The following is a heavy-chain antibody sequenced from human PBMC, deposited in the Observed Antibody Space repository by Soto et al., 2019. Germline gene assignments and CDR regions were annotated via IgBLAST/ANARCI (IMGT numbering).Heavy chain of an antibody. D-gene: IGHD6-13*01. CDR1: GSAFSNID. CDR2: IGPAGDT. J-gene: IGHJ4*02. Sequence: EVQLVESGGALVQPGGSLTLSCAVSGSAFSNIDFHWVRQFPGKGLEWVSAIGPAGDTYYQLSVKGRFTMSRENARNSLFLHMANLKVGDTAMYYCARGGKYASSLDSWCQGTLVTVSS. CDR3: ARGGKYASSLDS. V-gene: IGHV3-13*01.